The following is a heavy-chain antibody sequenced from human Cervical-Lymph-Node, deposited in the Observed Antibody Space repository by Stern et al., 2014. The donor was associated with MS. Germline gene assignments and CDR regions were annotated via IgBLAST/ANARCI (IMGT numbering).Heavy chain of an antibody. CDR3: ARLEESSWYSFDS. CDR1: GDSVSSGSHS. J-gene: IGHJ4*02. CDR2: ISFFGST. V-gene: IGHV4-61*01. D-gene: IGHD6-13*01. Sequence: QVQLQESGPGLVKPSETLSLTCSVSGDSVSSGSHSWSWIRQPPGKGLEWIAYISFFGSTSYNPSLKSRVTISLDTSKNQFSLNLRSVTAADTAVYYCARLEESSWYSFDSWGQGGLVTVS.